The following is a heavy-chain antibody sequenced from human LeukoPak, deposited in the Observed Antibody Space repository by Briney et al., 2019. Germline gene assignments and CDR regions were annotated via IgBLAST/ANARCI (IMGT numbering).Heavy chain of an antibody. CDR2: IYYSGTT. V-gene: IGHV4-59*12. Sequence: SETLSLTCTVSGGSISSYYWSWIRQPPGKALEWIGYIYYSGTTNYNPHLKSRVTISVDTSKNQFSLKLSSVTAADTAVYYCARDAVVPASLLDYWGQGTLVTVSS. J-gene: IGHJ4*02. CDR1: GGSISSYY. D-gene: IGHD2-2*01. CDR3: ARDAVVPASLLDY.